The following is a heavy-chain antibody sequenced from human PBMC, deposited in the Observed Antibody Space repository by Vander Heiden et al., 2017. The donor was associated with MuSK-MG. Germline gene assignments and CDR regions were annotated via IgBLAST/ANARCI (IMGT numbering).Heavy chain of an antibody. Sequence: CTASGFIFSDHSMDWVRHVAGKGLEWVGRIRDKTKGYTTAYAASVKGRFTVSRDDSKNSVYLQMNSLQAEDTAVYYCTRTTVTVANFDYWGQGALVTVSS. CDR2: IRDKTKGYTT. D-gene: IGHD4-17*01. V-gene: IGHV3-72*01. CDR3: TRTTVTVANFDY. CDR1: GFIFSDHS. J-gene: IGHJ4*02.